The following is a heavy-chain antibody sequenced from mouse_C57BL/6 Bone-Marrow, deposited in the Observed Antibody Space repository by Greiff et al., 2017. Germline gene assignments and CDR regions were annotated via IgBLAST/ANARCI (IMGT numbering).Heavy chain of an antibody. CDR2: IDPSDSYT. CDR1: GYTFTSYW. J-gene: IGHJ4*01. CDR3: ASWVYAMDY. D-gene: IGHD4-1*01. V-gene: IGHV1-50*01. Sequence: VQLQQPGAELVKPGASVKLSCKASGYTFTSYWMKWVKQRPGQGLEWIGEIDPSDSYTNYNQKFKGKATLTVDTSSSTAYMQLSSLTSEDSAVYYCASWVYAMDYWGQGTSVTVSS.